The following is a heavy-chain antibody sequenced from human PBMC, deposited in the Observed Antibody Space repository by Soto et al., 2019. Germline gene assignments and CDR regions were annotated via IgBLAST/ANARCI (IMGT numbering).Heavy chain of an antibody. V-gene: IGHV1-69*06. CDR2: IIPMFGTP. D-gene: IGHD6-6*01. Sequence: QVQLLQSGAEVKKPGASVRVSCKVSGGTLNSQSITWVRQAPGQGLEWMGGIIPMFGTPTDAQKFRGRVTISADTSTSTVYMELRSLSSQDTAVYYCATSLAARRKPYNWLDAWGQGTLVTVSS. J-gene: IGHJ5*02. CDR1: GGTLNSQS. CDR3: ATSLAARRKPYNWLDA.